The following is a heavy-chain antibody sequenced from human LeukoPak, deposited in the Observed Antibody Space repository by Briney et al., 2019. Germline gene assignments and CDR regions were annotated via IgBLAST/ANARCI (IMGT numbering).Heavy chain of an antibody. J-gene: IGHJ4*02. Sequence: GGSLRLSCAASGFTFSSYSMNWVRQAPGKGLEWVSSISSSSSYIYYADSVKGRFTISRDNAKNSLYLQMNSLRAEDTAVYYCAREVDYSTFKAAPDYWGQGDLVTVSS. CDR3: AREVDYSTFKAAPDY. CDR2: ISSSSSYI. D-gene: IGHD4-11*01. CDR1: GFTFSSYS. V-gene: IGHV3-21*01.